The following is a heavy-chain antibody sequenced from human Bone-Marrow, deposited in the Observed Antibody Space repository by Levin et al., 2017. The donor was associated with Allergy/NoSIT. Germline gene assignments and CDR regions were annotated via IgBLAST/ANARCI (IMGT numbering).Heavy chain of an antibody. Sequence: SQTLSLTCTVSGGSISSSSYYWGWIRQPPGKGLEWIGSIYYSGSTYYNPSLKSRVTISVDTSKNQFSLKLSSVTAADTAVYYCARPREPYTYYDYIWGSYRYTVGDWYFDLWGRGTLVTVSS. D-gene: IGHD3-16*02. V-gene: IGHV4-39*01. CDR3: ARPREPYTYYDYIWGSYRYTVGDWYFDL. CDR2: IYYSGST. J-gene: IGHJ2*01. CDR1: GGSISSSSYY.